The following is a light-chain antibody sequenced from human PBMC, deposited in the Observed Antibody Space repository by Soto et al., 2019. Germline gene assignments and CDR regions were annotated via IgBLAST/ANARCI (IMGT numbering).Light chain of an antibody. Sequence: EVVLTQSPGTQSLSPGEGAALSCRASQSVTSNYVAWYQQKPGQAPSLLIYGASTRATGIPDRFSGSGSGTDFTLTISRLEPEDCGVFYCQQYGGVPFTFGPGTKVDIK. CDR2: GAS. CDR1: QSVTSNY. CDR3: QQYGGVPFT. V-gene: IGKV3-20*01. J-gene: IGKJ3*01.